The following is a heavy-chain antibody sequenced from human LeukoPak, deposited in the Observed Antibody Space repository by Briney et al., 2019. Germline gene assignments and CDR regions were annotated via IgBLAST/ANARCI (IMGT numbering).Heavy chain of an antibody. CDR1: GYTFTSYG. V-gene: IGHV1-18*01. CDR2: ISAYNGNT. D-gene: IGHD3-9*01. Sequence: ASVKVSCKASGYTFTSYGINWLRQAPGQGLEWVGWISAYNGNTNYAQKLQGRVTMTTDTSTSTAYMELRSLRSDDTAVYYCAILGRLRYFDWLLDYWGQGTLVTVSS. CDR3: AILGRLRYFDWLLDY. J-gene: IGHJ4*02.